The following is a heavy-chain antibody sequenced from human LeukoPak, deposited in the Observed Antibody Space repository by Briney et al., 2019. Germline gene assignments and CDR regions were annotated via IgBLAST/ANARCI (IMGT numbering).Heavy chain of an antibody. D-gene: IGHD3-9*01. J-gene: IGHJ3*02. CDR3: ARAGLYYDILTGHDAFDI. Sequence: PSGTLSLTCTVSGGSISSYYWSWIRQPAGKGLEWIGRIYTSGSTNYNPSLKSRVTMSVDTSKNQFSLKLSSVTAADTAVYYCARAGLYYDILTGHDAFDIWGQGTMVTVSS. V-gene: IGHV4-4*07. CDR1: GGSISSYY. CDR2: IYTSGST.